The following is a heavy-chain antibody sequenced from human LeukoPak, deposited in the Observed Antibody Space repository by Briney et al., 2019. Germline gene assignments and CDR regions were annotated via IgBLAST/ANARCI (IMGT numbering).Heavy chain of an antibody. D-gene: IGHD2-21*02. CDR1: GGSISSYY. J-gene: IGHJ6*02. CDR3: ASKYCGGDCYAWYYGMDV. Sequence: KPSETLSLTCTVSGGSISSYYWSWIRQPPGKGLEWIGYIYYSGSTNYNPSLKSRVTISVDTSKNQFSPKLSSVTAADTAVYYCASKYCGGDCYAWYYGMDVWGQGTTVTVSS. V-gene: IGHV4-59*01. CDR2: IYYSGST.